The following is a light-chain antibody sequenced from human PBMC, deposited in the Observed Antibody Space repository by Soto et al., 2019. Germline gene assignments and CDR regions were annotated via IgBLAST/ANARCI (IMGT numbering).Light chain of an antibody. Sequence: QSVLTQPPSVSAAPGQKVTISCSGSSSNIGNNYVSWYQQLPGTAPKLLIYENNKRPSGIPDRFSGSKSGTSATLGITGLQTGDEADYYCGTWDSSLSAWVFGGGTTVTVL. J-gene: IGLJ3*02. V-gene: IGLV1-51*02. CDR2: ENN. CDR1: SSNIGNNY. CDR3: GTWDSSLSAWV.